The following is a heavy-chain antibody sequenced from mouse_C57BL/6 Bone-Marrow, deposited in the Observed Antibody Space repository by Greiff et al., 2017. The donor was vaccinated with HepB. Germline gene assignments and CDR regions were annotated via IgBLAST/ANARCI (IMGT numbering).Heavy chain of an antibody. J-gene: IGHJ2*01. Sequence: EVKVEESGGGLVQPGGSMKLSCVASGFTFSNYWMNWVRQSPEKGLEWVAQIRLKSDNYATHYAESVKGRLTISRDDSKSSVYLHMNNLRAEDTGIYYCTGKSDVDYWDQGTTITVSS. CDR2: IRLKSDNYAT. V-gene: IGHV6-3*01. CDR1: GFTFSNYW. CDR3: TGKSDVDY. D-gene: IGHD1-3*01.